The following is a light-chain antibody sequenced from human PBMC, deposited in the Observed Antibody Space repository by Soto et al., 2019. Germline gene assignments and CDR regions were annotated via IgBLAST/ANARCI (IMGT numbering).Light chain of an antibody. J-gene: IGKJ4*01. CDR3: QQFSSYPLT. CDR1: QTVRNNY. Sequence: EFVLTQSPGTLSLSPGESATLSCRASQTVRNNYLAWYQQKPGQAPRLLIYDASSRATGIPDRFSGGGSGTDLNLTISRLEPEDFAVYYCQQFSSYPLTCGGGTKVDIK. CDR2: DAS. V-gene: IGKV3-20*01.